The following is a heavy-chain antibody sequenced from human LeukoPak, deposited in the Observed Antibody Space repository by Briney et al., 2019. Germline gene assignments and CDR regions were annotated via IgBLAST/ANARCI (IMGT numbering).Heavy chain of an antibody. J-gene: IGHJ3*02. CDR2: INPSDGRT. D-gene: IGHD3-10*01. CDR3: ARVRPGSPDAFDI. Sequence: ASVKVSCKASGYTFSGYYMHWVRQAPGQGLEWMGWINPSDGRTDYAQKFQGRVTMTRDTSISTAYMELSRLGSDDTAVYYCARVRPGSPDAFDIWGQGTMVTVSS. V-gene: IGHV1-2*02. CDR1: GYTFSGYY.